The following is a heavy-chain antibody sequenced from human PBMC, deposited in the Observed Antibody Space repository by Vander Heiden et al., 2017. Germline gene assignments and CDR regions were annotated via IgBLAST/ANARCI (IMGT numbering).Heavy chain of an antibody. V-gene: IGHV1-69*01. CDR1: GGTFRSYA. CDR3: AREDGYCSGGSCPVSDRGFDY. J-gene: IGHJ4*02. CDR2: IIPSFGTA. Sequence: QVQLVQSGSEVKKPASSVKLSCRASGGTFRSYAISSVRQAPGQGLEWMGGIIPSFGTANYAQKFQGRVTITADESTSTAYMELSSLRSEDTAVYYCAREDGYCSGGSCPVSDRGFDYWGQGTLVTVSS. D-gene: IGHD2-15*01.